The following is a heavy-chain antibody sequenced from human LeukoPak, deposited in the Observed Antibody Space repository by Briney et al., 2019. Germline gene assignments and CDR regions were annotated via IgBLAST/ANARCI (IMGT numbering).Heavy chain of an antibody. CDR1: GYTFTSYG. Sequence: ASVKVSCKASGYTFTSYGISWVRQAPGQGLEWMGWISAYNGNTNYAQKLQGRVTMTTDTSTSTAYMELRSLRSDDTAVYYCARDARYSGSRYIYYYYMDVWGKGTTVTVSS. CDR2: ISAYNGNT. V-gene: IGHV1-18*01. CDR3: ARDARYSGSRYIYYYYMDV. J-gene: IGHJ6*03. D-gene: IGHD6-13*01.